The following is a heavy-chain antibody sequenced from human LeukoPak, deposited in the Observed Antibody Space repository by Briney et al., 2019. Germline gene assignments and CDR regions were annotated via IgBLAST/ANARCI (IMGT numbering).Heavy chain of an antibody. V-gene: IGHV1-46*01. CDR2: INPIDCNT. CDR3: ARDWGYCSGGSCYRGAFDI. CDR1: VYTFTNYY. Sequence: ASVKVSCKASVYTFTNYYMHSVRQAPGQGLEGTGIINPIDCNTSYSLQFQGQLTMTRDMSTSTVYRELSSPTSEDTAVYYCARDWGYCSGGSCYRGAFDIWGQGTMVTVSS. D-gene: IGHD2-15*01. J-gene: IGHJ3*02.